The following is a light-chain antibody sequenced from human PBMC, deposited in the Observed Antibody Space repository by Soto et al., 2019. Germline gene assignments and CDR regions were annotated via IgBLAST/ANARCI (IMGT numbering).Light chain of an antibody. J-gene: IGLJ1*01. CDR3: CSYAGSSTV. CDR2: EGS. CDR1: SSDVGSYNL. Sequence: QSVLTQPASVSGSPGQSITISCTGTSSDVGSYNLVSWYQQHPGKAPKLMIYEGSKRPSGVSNRFSGSKSGNTASLTISGLQAEDEADYYCCSYAGSSTVFGTGTKVTDL. V-gene: IGLV2-23*01.